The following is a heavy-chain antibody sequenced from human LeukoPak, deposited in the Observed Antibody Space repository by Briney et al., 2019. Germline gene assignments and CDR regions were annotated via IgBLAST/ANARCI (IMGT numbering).Heavy chain of an antibody. D-gene: IGHD2-2*02. V-gene: IGHV1-18*01. Sequence: GASVKVSCKASGYTFTSYGISWVRQAPGQGLEWMGWISAYNGNTNYAQKLQGRVTMTTDTSTSTAYMELRSLRSDDTAVYYCARVEYQLLYNVHDYWGQGTLITVSS. CDR1: GYTFTSYG. CDR2: ISAYNGNT. CDR3: ARVEYQLLYNVHDY. J-gene: IGHJ4*02.